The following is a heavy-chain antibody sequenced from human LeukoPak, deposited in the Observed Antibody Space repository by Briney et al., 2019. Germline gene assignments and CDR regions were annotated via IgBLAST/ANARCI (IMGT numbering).Heavy chain of an antibody. V-gene: IGHV1-18*01. J-gene: IGHJ6*03. Sequence: ASVKVSCKASGYTFTSYGISWVRQSPGQGLEWMGWISAYNGNTNYAQKLQGRVTMTTDTSTSTAYMELRSLRSDDTAVYYCAREIRYSSSSGDMDVWGKGTTVTVSS. CDR3: AREIRYSSSSGDMDV. CDR2: ISAYNGNT. D-gene: IGHD6-6*01. CDR1: GYTFTSYG.